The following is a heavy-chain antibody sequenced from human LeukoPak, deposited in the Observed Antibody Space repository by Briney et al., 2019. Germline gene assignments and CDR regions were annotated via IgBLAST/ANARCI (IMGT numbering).Heavy chain of an antibody. Sequence: PSETLSLTCTVSGGSISTSNYYWGWIRQPPGKGLEWIGNIFYSGSTYYSPSLKSRVTISLDTSKNQFSLKLSSVTAADTAVYYCARVQWELDYWGQGTLVTVS. CDR1: GGSISTSNYY. V-gene: IGHV4-39*07. D-gene: IGHD1-26*01. CDR2: IFYSGST. J-gene: IGHJ4*02. CDR3: ARVQWELDY.